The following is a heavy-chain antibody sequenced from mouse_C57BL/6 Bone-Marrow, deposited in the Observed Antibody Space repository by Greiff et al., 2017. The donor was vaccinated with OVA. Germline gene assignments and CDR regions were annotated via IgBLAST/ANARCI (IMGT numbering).Heavy chain of an antibody. Sequence: DVKLQESGPGLVKPSQSLSLTCSVTGYSITSGYYWNWIRQFPGNKLEWMGYISYDGSNNYNPSLKNRISITRDTSKNQFFLKLNSVTTEDTATYYCARDNYGSSYLWFAYWGQGTLVTVSA. D-gene: IGHD1-1*01. V-gene: IGHV3-6*01. CDR2: ISYDGSN. J-gene: IGHJ3*01. CDR1: GYSITSGYY. CDR3: ARDNYGSSYLWFAY.